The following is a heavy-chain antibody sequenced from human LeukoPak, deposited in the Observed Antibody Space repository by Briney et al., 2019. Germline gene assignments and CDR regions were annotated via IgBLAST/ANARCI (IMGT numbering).Heavy chain of an antibody. D-gene: IGHD3-9*01. V-gene: IGHV1-2*02. Sequence: ASVKVSCKAPGYTFTGYYMHWVRQAPGQGLEWMGWINPNSGGTNYAQKFQGRVTMTRDTSISTAYMGLSRLRSDDTAVYYCARDQGELRYSHWLLPEDDDYWGQGTLVTVSS. CDR2: INPNSGGT. CDR3: ARDQGELRYSHWLLPEDDDY. CDR1: GYTFTGYY. J-gene: IGHJ4*02.